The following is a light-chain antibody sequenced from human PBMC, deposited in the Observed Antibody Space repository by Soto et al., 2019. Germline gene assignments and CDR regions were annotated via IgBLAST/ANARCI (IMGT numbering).Light chain of an antibody. V-gene: IGLV2-23*01. CDR3: CSYAGSSTFV. CDR2: EGS. J-gene: IGLJ1*01. CDR1: SSDVGSHNL. Sequence: QCVLTQPHPVFWFPGQSFTNNRTGTSSDVGSHNLVSWYQQHPGKAPNLMIYEGSKRPSGVSNRFSGSKSGNTASLTISGLQAEDEADYYCCSYAGSSTFVFGTGTKVTVL.